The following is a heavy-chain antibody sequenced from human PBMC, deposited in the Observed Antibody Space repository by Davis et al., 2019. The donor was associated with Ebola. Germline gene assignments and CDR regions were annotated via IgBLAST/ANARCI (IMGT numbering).Heavy chain of an antibody. V-gene: IGHV5-51*01. D-gene: IGHD2-2*01. CDR3: ARLGFVVEPTAVDY. J-gene: IGHJ4*02. Sequence: KVSCKTSGFSFTSHWIAWVRQMPGKGLEWVGIIHPGDPETRYSPSFQGQVTISADRSISTAYLRWSSLKASDTAMYYCARLGFVVEPTAVDYWGQGTLVTVSS. CDR1: GFSFTSHW. CDR2: IHPGDPET.